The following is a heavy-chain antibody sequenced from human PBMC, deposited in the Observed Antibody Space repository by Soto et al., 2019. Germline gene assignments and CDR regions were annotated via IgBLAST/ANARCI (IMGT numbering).Heavy chain of an antibody. D-gene: IGHD1-26*01. CDR3: ASSETASGGSYYPPYFQH. J-gene: IGHJ1*01. CDR1: GFTFSSYG. CDR2: IWYDGSNK. V-gene: IGHV3-33*01. Sequence: GGSLRLSCAASGFTFSSYGMHWVRQAPGKGLEWVAVIWYDGSNKYYADSVKGRFTISRDNSKNTLYLQMNSLRAEDTAVYYCASSETASGGSYYPPYFQHWGQGTLVTVSS.